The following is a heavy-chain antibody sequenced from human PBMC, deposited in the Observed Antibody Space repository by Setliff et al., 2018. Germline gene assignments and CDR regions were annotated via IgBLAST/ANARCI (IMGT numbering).Heavy chain of an antibody. CDR1: GGSISSSIYY. D-gene: IGHD2-15*01. J-gene: IGHJ5*01. CDR2: IYYSGST. CDR3: ARHIPYYSDNSGGRCYWTWLDS. Sequence: ASETLSLTCSVSGGSISSSIYYWGWIRQPPGKGLEWIGSIYYSGSTYYSPSLKRRVTISVDTSKNQFSLKLSSVTAADTAVFFCARHIPYYSDNSGGRCYWTWLDSWAQGTLVTVSS. V-gene: IGHV4-39*01.